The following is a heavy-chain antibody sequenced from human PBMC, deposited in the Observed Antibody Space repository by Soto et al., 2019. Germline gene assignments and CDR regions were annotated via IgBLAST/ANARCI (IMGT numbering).Heavy chain of an antibody. Sequence: QVQLVESGGGVVQPGRSLRLSCAASGFTFSSYGMHWVSQAPGKGLEWVAVISYDGSNKYYADSVKGRFTISRDNSKNTLYLQMNSLRAEDTAVYYCAKAQPDYATVTTAISYWGQGTLVTVSS. CDR3: AKAQPDYATVTTAISY. CDR2: ISYDGSNK. J-gene: IGHJ4*02. D-gene: IGHD4-17*01. CDR1: GFTFSSYG. V-gene: IGHV3-30*18.